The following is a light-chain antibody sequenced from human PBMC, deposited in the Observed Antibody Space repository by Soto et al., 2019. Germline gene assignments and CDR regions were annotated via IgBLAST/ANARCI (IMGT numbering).Light chain of an antibody. CDR1: SSDVGGYDF. J-gene: IGLJ3*02. CDR3: SSYTSSGGWV. CDR2: AVI. Sequence: QSALTQPASVSGSPGQSITISCTGTSSDVGGYDFVSWYQHHPGKAPKLMIYAVIYRPSGVSNRFSGSKSGNTASLTISGLQAEDEAEYYCSSYTSSGGWVFGGGTKLTVL. V-gene: IGLV2-14*01.